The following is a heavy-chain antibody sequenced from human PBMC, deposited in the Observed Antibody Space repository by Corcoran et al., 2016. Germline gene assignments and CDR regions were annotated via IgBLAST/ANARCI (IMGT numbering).Heavy chain of an antibody. J-gene: IGHJ5*02. CDR3: ARGYSSSWYVSGGWFDP. Sequence: QVQLVQSGAEVKKPGASVKVSCKASGYTFTSYGISWVRQAPGQGLEWMGWISAYNGNTNYAPKLQGRVTMTTDTSTSTAYMELRSLRSDDTAVYYWARGYSSSWYVSGGWFDPWGQGTLVTVSS. CDR2: ISAYNGNT. V-gene: IGHV1-18*01. CDR1: GYTFTSYG. D-gene: IGHD6-13*01.